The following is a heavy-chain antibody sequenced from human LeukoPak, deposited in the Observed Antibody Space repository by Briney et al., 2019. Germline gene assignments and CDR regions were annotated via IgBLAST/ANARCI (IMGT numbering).Heavy chain of an antibody. J-gene: IGHJ3*02. CDR1: GGSISSSSYD. D-gene: IGHD3-22*01. Sequence: PSETLALTCTVSGGSISSSSYDWGWIRQPPGKGLEWIGRFYCSGSTYYNSSLKSRDTIYLDTYKNQFSVKLISVTAADTAVYFCARGPYSYDSSGAFDIWGQGTMVTVSS. CDR2: FYCSGST. V-gene: IGHV4-39*01. CDR3: ARGPYSYDSSGAFDI.